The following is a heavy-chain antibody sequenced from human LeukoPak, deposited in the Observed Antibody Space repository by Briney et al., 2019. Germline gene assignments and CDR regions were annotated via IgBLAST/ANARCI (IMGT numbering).Heavy chain of an antibody. Sequence: GGSLRLSCAASGFTFSDYYMSWIRQAPGKGLEWVSYIRSSGSTIYYADSVKGRFTISRDNAKNSLYLQMNSLRAEDTAVYYCARDWDMITFGGVIVIWGQGTLVTVSS. CDR1: GFTFSDYY. V-gene: IGHV3-11*04. J-gene: IGHJ4*02. D-gene: IGHD3-16*02. CDR2: IRSSGSTI. CDR3: ARDWDMITFGGVIVI.